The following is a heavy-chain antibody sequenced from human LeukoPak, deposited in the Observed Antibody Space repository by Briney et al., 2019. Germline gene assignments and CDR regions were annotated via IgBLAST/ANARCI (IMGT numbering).Heavy chain of an antibody. J-gene: IGHJ4*02. D-gene: IGHD6-13*01. Sequence: GGSLRLSCAASRFAFSNYAMNWVRQAPGKGLEWVSTVVASGGSTYYADSVKGRFTISRDNSKNTLYLQMNSLRAEDTAVYYCAKDHRRIAAAQDYWGQGTLVTVSS. CDR2: VVASGGST. V-gene: IGHV3-23*01. CDR1: RFAFSNYA. CDR3: AKDHRRIAAAQDY.